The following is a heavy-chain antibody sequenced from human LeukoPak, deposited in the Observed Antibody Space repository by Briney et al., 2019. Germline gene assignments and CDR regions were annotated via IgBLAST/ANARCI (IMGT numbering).Heavy chain of an antibody. V-gene: IGHV4-39*07. Sequence: PSETLSLTCTVSGGSITSSSYYWGWIRQPPGKGLEWIGSIYYSGSTNYNPSLKSRVTISVDTSKNHFSLKLSSMTAADTAVYYCARGVVAAPTNFDYWGQGTLVTVSS. CDR1: GGSITSSSYY. CDR2: IYYSGST. J-gene: IGHJ4*02. D-gene: IGHD2-15*01. CDR3: ARGVVAAPTNFDY.